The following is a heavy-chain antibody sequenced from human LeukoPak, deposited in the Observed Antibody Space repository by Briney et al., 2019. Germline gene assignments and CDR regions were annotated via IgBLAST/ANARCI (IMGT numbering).Heavy chain of an antibody. Sequence: SETPSLTCAVYGGSFSGYYWSWIRQPPGKGLEWIGEINHSGSTNYNPSLKSRVTISVDTSKNQFSLKLSSVTAADTAVYYCARQYDSSGYNRYYYMDVWGKGTTVTVSS. D-gene: IGHD3-22*01. CDR2: INHSGST. J-gene: IGHJ6*03. CDR1: GGSFSGYY. V-gene: IGHV4-34*01. CDR3: ARQYDSSGYNRYYYMDV.